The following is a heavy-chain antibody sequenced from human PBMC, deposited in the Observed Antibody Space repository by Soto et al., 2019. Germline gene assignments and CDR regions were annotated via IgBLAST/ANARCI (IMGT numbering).Heavy chain of an antibody. J-gene: IGHJ4*02. Sequence: QVQLVQSGAEEKKPGASVKVSCKASGYTFTTYAMHWVRQAPGQRLEWMGWINAGNGNTKYSQKFQGRVTITRDTCASTAYMELSSLRSADTAVYYCARAVAVPTDFDYWGQGTLVTVSS. CDR1: GYTFTTYA. D-gene: IGHD6-19*01. CDR3: ARAVAVPTDFDY. V-gene: IGHV1-3*05. CDR2: INAGNGNT.